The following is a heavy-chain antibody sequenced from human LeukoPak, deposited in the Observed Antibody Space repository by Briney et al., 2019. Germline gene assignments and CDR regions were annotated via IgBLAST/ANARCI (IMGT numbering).Heavy chain of an antibody. CDR3: ARDGPKTLYQTYYYDSSGYLGY. D-gene: IGHD3-22*01. CDR1: GFTFSSYA. CDR2: MSYDGSNK. J-gene: IGHJ4*02. V-gene: IGHV3-30*01. Sequence: PGRSLRLSCAASGFTFSSYAMHWVRQAPGKGLEWVAVMSYDGSNKYYADSVKGRFTISRDNSKNTLYLQMNSLRAEDTAVYYCARDGPKTLYQTYYYDSSGYLGYWGQGTLVTVSS.